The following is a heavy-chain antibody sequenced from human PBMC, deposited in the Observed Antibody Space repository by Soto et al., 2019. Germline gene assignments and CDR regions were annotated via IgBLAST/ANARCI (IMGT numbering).Heavy chain of an antibody. CDR2: IWYEGRNK. CDR3: ARDFCCTNGVCQWDWYYDL. Sequence: QVQLVESGGGVVQPGRSMRLSFAASGFTFSSYGMHRVRPAPGKGLEWVAVIWYEGRNKYYADYVKGRFTISRDNSKNKLYLQMNSLRAEDTAVYYCARDFCCTNGVCQWDWYYDLWGRGTLVTVSS. CDR1: GFTFSSYG. J-gene: IGHJ2*01. D-gene: IGHD2-8*01. V-gene: IGHV3-33*01.